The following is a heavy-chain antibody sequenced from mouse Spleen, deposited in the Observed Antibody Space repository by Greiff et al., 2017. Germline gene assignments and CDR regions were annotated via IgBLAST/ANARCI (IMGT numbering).Heavy chain of an antibody. CDR3: ARHGEVWRD. Sequence: EVMLVESGGGLVKPGGSLKLSCAASGFTFSSYAMSWVRQTPEKRLEWVATISSGGSYTYYPDSVKGRFTISRDNAKNTLYLQMSSLRSEDTAMYYCARHGEVWRDWGQGTTLTVSS. J-gene: IGHJ2*01. D-gene: IGHD2-10*02. CDR2: ISSGGSYT. V-gene: IGHV5-9-3*01. CDR1: GFTFSSYA.